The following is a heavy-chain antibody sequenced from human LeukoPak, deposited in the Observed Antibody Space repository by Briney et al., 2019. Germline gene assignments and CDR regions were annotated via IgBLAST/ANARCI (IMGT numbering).Heavy chain of an antibody. CDR1: GYTFTGYY. CDR2: INPNSGGT. D-gene: IGHD3-16*01. Sequence: ASVKVSCTASGYTFTGYYMHWVRQAPGQGLEWMGWINPNSGGTNYAQKFQGRVTMTRDTSISTAYMELSRLRSDDTAVYYCARGVGDYYHYMDVWGKGTTVTVSS. V-gene: IGHV1-2*02. CDR3: ARGVGDYYHYMDV. J-gene: IGHJ6*03.